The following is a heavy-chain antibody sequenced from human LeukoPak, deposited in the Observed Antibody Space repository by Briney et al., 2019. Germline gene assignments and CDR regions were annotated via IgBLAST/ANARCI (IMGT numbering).Heavy chain of an antibody. Sequence: GASVKVSCKASGYTFTGYYMHWVRQAPGQGLEWMGWINPNSGGTNYAQKFQGRVTMTRDTSISTAYMELSRLRSDDTAVYYCARAAAVAGTGNWFDPWGQGTLVTVSS. V-gene: IGHV1-2*02. J-gene: IGHJ5*02. CDR3: ARAAAVAGTGNWFDP. CDR1: GYTFTGYY. D-gene: IGHD6-19*01. CDR2: INPNSGGT.